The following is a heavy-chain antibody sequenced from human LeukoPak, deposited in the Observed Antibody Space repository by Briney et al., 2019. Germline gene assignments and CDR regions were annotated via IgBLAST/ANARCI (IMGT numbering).Heavy chain of an antibody. CDR1: GGSISNDY. CDR2: IYYSGST. V-gene: IGHV4-59*01. D-gene: IGHD6-19*01. Sequence: SETLSLTCSVFGGSISNDYWSWIRLPPGKGLEWIGHIYYSGSTNYNPSLSNRVTISVDTSKNQFSLRLSSVTAADTAVYYCARGAGWYNYWGQGTLVTVSS. J-gene: IGHJ4*02. CDR3: ARGAGWYNY.